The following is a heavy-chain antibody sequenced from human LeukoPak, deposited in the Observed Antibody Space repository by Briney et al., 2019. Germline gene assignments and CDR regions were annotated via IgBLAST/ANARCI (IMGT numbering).Heavy chain of an antibody. CDR2: IRQDGDDK. CDR1: GFSLSRYW. CDR3: AREGDTSPGLDY. Sequence: PGGSLRLSCTASGFSLSRYWMSWVRQAPGKGLEWVANIRQDGDDKHYVDSVKGRLTISRDNAKNSVYLQMTSLRAEDTAVYFCAREGDTSPGLDYWGQGALVTVSS. V-gene: IGHV3-7*01. J-gene: IGHJ4*02.